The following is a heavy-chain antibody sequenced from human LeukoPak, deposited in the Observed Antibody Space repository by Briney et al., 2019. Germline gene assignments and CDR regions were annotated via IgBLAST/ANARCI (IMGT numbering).Heavy chain of an antibody. CDR2: IYYSGST. Sequence: SETLSLTCTVSGGSISSYYWSWLRQPPGKGLEWIGYIYYSGSTNYNPSLKSRVTISVDTSKNQFSLKLSSVTAADTAVYYCARLTTMIGPYDYYMDVWGKGTTVTVSS. CDR3: ARLTTMIGPYDYYMDV. D-gene: IGHD3-22*01. J-gene: IGHJ6*03. CDR1: GGSISSYY. V-gene: IGHV4-59*08.